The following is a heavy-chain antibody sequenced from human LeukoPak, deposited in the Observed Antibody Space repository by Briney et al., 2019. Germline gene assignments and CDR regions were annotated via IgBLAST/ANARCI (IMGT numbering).Heavy chain of an antibody. Sequence: PGGSLRLSCAASGSTFDDYAMHWVRQAPGKGLEWVSGISWNSGSIGYADSVKGRFTISRDNAKNSLYLQMNSLRAEDTALYYCAKDILVIAVAGTGFDYWGQGTLVTVSS. V-gene: IGHV3-9*01. D-gene: IGHD6-19*01. CDR3: AKDILVIAVAGTGFDY. J-gene: IGHJ4*02. CDR1: GSTFDDYA. CDR2: ISWNSGSI.